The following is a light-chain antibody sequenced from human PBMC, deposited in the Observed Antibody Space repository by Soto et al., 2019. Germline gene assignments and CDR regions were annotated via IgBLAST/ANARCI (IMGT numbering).Light chain of an antibody. CDR3: AAWDDSLSGPI. CDR2: SNS. J-gene: IGLJ2*01. Sequence: QSVLTQPPSASATPGQRVTISCSGSTSNIGRNTVNWYQQLPGTAPKLLVYSNSERPSGVPDRFSGSKSGTSASLAISGLQSEDEADYYCAAWDDSLSGPIFGGGTKVTVL. CDR1: TSNIGRNT. V-gene: IGLV1-44*01.